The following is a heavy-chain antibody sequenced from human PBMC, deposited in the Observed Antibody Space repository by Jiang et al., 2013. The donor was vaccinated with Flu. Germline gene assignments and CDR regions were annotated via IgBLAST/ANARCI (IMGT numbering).Heavy chain of an antibody. D-gene: IGHD4-11*01. V-gene: IGHV3-23*01. CDR1: GFTFSSYA. CDR2: IGGSVTGTGT. Sequence: VQLLESGGDLVQPGGSLRLSCAASGFTFSSYAMSWVRQAPGKGLEWVSAIGGSVTGTGTYYADSVKGRFTISRDNSKNTLYLQMNSLRVEDTAVYRCAMPSMTTLALFDYWGQGTLVTVSS. CDR3: AMPSMTTLALFDY. J-gene: IGHJ4*02.